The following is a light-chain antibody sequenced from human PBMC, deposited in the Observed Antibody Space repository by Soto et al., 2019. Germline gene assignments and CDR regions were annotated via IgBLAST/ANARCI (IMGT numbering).Light chain of an antibody. CDR2: EAS. J-gene: IGKJ4*01. CDR1: QSVDTY. CDR3: HQFSNWPFT. V-gene: IGKV3-11*01. Sequence: EIVLTQSPAALPLSPGERATLSCRASQSVDTYLAWYQQRPGQAPRLLIYEASNRAAGIPARFSGSGSGTDFTLNISSLEPEDFAVYYCHQFSNWPFTFGGGTKVEIK.